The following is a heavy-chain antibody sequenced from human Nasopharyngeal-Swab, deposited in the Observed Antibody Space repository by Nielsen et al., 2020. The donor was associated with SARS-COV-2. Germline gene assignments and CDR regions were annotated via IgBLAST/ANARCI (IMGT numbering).Heavy chain of an antibody. CDR3: VHSSSVTARPFDY. V-gene: IGHV2-5*02. D-gene: IGHD2-21*02. Sequence: SGPTLVKPTQTLTLTCTFSGFSLSTSGVGWIRQPPGKALEWLALIYWDDDKRYSPSLKSRLTITKDTSKNQVVLTMTNMDPVNTATYYCVHSSSVTARPFDYWGQGTLVTVSS. CDR2: IYWDDDK. CDR1: GFSLSTSGVG. J-gene: IGHJ4*02.